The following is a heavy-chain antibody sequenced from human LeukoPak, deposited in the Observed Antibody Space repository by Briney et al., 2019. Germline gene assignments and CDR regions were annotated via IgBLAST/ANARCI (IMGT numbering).Heavy chain of an antibody. Sequence: ASVKVSCKVSGYTLTELSMHWVRQAPGKGLEWMGGFDPEDGETIYAQKFQGRVTMTEDTSTDTAYMELSSLRSEDTAVYYCATFFVVVPARTVGYNWFDPWGQGTLVTVSS. CDR3: ATFFVVVPARTVGYNWFDP. J-gene: IGHJ5*02. CDR1: GYTLTELS. CDR2: FDPEDGET. V-gene: IGHV1-24*01. D-gene: IGHD2-2*01.